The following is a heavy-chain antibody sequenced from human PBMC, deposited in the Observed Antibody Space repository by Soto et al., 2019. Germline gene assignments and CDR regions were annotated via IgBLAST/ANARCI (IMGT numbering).Heavy chain of an antibody. CDR1: GFTFSDYY. J-gene: IGHJ4*02. Sequence: GGSLRLSCAASGFTFSDYYMSWIRQAPGKGLEWVSYISSSGSTIYYADSVKGRFTISRDNAKNSLYLQMNSLRAEDTAVYYCARVFGFLEWLLTDYYFDYWGQGTLVTSPQ. V-gene: IGHV3-11*01. CDR2: ISSSGSTI. D-gene: IGHD3-3*01. CDR3: ARVFGFLEWLLTDYYFDY.